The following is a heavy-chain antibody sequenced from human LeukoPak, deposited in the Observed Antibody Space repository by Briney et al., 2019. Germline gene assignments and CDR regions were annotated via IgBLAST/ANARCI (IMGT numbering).Heavy chain of an antibody. CDR1: AGSISSGSYY. CDR2: IYTSGST. J-gene: IGHJ5*02. Sequence: SETLSLTCTVSAGSISSGSYYWSWIRQPAGKGLEWIGRIYTSGSTNYNPSLKSRVTISVDTSKNQFSLKLSSVTAADTAVYYCARDHTLGYCSSTSCYGGWFDPWGQGTLVTVSS. V-gene: IGHV4-61*02. D-gene: IGHD2-2*01. CDR3: ARDHTLGYCSSTSCYGGWFDP.